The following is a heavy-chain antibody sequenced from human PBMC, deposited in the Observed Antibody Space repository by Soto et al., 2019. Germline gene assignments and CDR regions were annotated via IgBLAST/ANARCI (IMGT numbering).Heavy chain of an antibody. CDR1: GYTFTSYD. J-gene: IGHJ6*02. CDR3: ASDKAARRSYYCGMDV. CDR2: MNPNSGNT. D-gene: IGHD6-6*01. Sequence: ASVKVSCKASGYTFTSYDINWVRQATGQGLEWMGWMNPNSGNTGYAQKFQGRVTMNRNTSISKAYMELSRLRSEDTAVYYCASDKAARRSYYCGMDVWGQGTTVTVSS. V-gene: IGHV1-8*01.